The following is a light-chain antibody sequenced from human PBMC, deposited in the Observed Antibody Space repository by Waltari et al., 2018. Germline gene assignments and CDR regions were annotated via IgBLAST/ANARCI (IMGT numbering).Light chain of an antibody. CDR1: NSNIGSNT. V-gene: IGLV1-44*01. Sequence: QSVLTQPPSASGTPGQRVTISCSGRNSNIGSNTVNWYQQLPGTAPKLLIYSSNQRPSGVPDRFSASTSGTSASLASSGLQSEDEADYYCAVWDDSLNGRVFGGGTKLTVL. CDR2: SSN. CDR3: AVWDDSLNGRV. J-gene: IGLJ3*02.